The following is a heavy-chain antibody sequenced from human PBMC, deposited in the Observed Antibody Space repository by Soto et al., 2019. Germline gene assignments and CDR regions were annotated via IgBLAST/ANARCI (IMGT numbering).Heavy chain of an antibody. CDR3: AKDKAEYSPKANYYYYGMDV. Sequence: GGSLRLSCAASGFTFDDYTMHWVRQAPGKGLEWVSLISWDGGSTYYADSVKGRFTISRDNSKNSLYLQMNSLRTEDTALYYCAKDKAEYSPKANYYYYGMDVWGQGTTVTVSS. CDR1: GFTFDDYT. V-gene: IGHV3-43*01. D-gene: IGHD6-6*01. CDR2: ISWDGGST. J-gene: IGHJ6*02.